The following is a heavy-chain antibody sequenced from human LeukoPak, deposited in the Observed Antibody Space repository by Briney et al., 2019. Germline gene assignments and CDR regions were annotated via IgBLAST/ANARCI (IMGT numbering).Heavy chain of an antibody. CDR3: ARGDIVVVPAAHIYYYYYGMDV. CDR1: GGSFSGYY. J-gene: IGHJ6*02. CDR2: INHSGST. V-gene: IGHV4-34*01. Sequence: SETLSLTCAVYGGSFSGYYWSWIRQPPGKGLEWIGEINHSGSTNYNPSLKSRVTISVDTSKNQFSLKLSSVTAADTAVYYCARGDIVVVPAAHIYYYYYGMDVWGQGTTVTVSS. D-gene: IGHD2-2*01.